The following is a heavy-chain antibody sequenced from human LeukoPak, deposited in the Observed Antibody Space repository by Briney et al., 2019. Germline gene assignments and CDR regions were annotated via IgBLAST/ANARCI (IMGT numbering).Heavy chain of an antibody. CDR3: ARDQYYYGSGKGHWFDP. CDR2: NYHSGST. CDR1: GGPISRSNW. D-gene: IGHD3-10*01. J-gene: IGHJ5*02. V-gene: IGHV4-4*02. Sequence: SETLSLTCAVSGGPISRSNWLSWVRQPPGKGLELIGENYHSGSTNYKPSLKSRVTISVDKSKHQFSLKLSSVTAADTAVYYCARDQYYYGSGKGHWFDPWGQGALVTVSS.